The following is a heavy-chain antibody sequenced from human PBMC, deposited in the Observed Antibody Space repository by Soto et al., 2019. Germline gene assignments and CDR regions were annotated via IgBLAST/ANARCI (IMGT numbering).Heavy chain of an antibody. J-gene: IGHJ5*02. CDR2: INHSGST. D-gene: IGHD3-10*01. CDR3: ARHDKIGLLWFGELLNWFDP. CDR1: GGSFSGYY. V-gene: IGHV4-34*01. Sequence: SETLSLTCAVYGGSFSGYYWSWIRQPPGKGLEWIGEINHSGSTNYNPSLKSRVTISVDTSKNQFSLKLSSVTAADTAVYYCARHDKIGLLWFGELLNWFDPWGQGTLVTVSS.